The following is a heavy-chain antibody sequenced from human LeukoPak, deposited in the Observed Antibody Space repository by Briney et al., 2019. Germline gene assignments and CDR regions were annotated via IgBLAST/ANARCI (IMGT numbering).Heavy chain of an antibody. D-gene: IGHD1-1*01. CDR2: IYYSGST. CDR1: GGSISSGDYD. CDR3: ARGAGSYSYGMDV. V-gene: IGHV4-30-4*01. Sequence: PSETLSLTCTVSGGSISSGDYDWSWIRQPPGKGLEWIGYIYYSGSTYYNPSLKSRVTISVDTSKNQFSLKLSSVTAADTAVYYCARGAGSYSYGMDVWGQGTTVTVSS. J-gene: IGHJ6*02.